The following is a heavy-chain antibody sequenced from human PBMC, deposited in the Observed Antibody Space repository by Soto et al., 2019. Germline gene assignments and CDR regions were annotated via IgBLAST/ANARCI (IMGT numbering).Heavy chain of an antibody. V-gene: IGHV4-4*07. CDR3: ARDGTGTNRPSWFDP. Sequence: QVQLQESGPGLVKPSETLSLTCTVSGGSISSYYWSWIRQPAGKGLEWIGRIYTSGSTNYNPSLTSRVTMSVDTSKNQVSLKLRSVTAADTAVYYCARDGTGTNRPSWFDPWCQGTLVTVSS. J-gene: IGHJ5*02. CDR1: GGSISSYY. CDR2: IYTSGST. D-gene: IGHD1-1*01.